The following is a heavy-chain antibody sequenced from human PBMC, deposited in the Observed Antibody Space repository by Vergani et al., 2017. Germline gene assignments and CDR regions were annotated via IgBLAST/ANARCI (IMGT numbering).Heavy chain of an antibody. Sequence: EVQLVESGGGLVKPGGSLRLSCAASGFTFSSYSMNWVRQAPGKGLEWVSSISSSSSYIYYADSVKGRFTISRDNAKNSLYLQMNSLRAEDTAVYYCARDGDTAMDPYYYYYYYMDVWGKGTTVTVSS. J-gene: IGHJ6*03. CDR1: GFTFSSYS. CDR2: ISSSSSYI. D-gene: IGHD5-18*01. CDR3: ARDGDTAMDPYYYYYYYMDV. V-gene: IGHV3-21*01.